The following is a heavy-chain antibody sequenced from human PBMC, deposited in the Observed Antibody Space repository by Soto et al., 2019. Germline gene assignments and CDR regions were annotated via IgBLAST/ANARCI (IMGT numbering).Heavy chain of an antibody. D-gene: IGHD3-22*01. J-gene: IGHJ4*02. CDR2: ISYDGSNK. CDR3: ARDHSSGYVDY. Sequence: PGGSLRLCCAASGFTFSSYAMHWVRQAPGKGLEWVAVISYDGSNKYYADSVKGRFTISRDNSKNTLYLQMNSLRAEDTAVYYCARDHSSGYVDYWGQGTLVTVSS. CDR1: GFTFSSYA. V-gene: IGHV3-30-3*01.